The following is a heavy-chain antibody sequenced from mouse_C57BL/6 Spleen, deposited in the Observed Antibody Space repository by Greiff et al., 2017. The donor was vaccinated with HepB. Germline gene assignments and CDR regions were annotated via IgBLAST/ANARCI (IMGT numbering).Heavy chain of an antibody. J-gene: IGHJ2*01. CDR3: ARYIDPFLDY. CDR1: GYSITSDY. CDR2: ISYSGST. V-gene: IGHV3-8*01. Sequence: EVQLVESGPGLAKPSQTLSLTCSVTGYSITSDYWNWIRKFPGNKLEYMGYISYSGSTYYNPSLKSRISITRDTAKNQDYLQVKSVTTEDTATCYCARYIDPFLDYWGQGTTLTVSS.